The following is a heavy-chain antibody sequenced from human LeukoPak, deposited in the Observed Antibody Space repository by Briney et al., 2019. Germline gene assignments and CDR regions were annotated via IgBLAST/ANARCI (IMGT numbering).Heavy chain of an antibody. V-gene: IGHV1-2*04. CDR1: GYTFTSYY. CDR2: INPSSGGT. Sequence: GASVKVSCKASGYTFTSYYIHWVRQAPGQGLEWMGWINPSSGGTNYTQKFQGWVTMTRDTSISTVYMELIRLRSDDTAVYYCARAKSWYDLDFWGQGTLVTVSS. CDR3: ARAKSWYDLDF. J-gene: IGHJ4*02. D-gene: IGHD6-13*01.